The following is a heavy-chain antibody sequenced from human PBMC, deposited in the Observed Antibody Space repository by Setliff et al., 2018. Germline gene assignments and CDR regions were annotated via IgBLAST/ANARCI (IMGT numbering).Heavy chain of an antibody. Sequence: PGGSLRLSCAASGFTFNTFWMTWVRQAPGKGLEWEANINPGGSEEYYLDSVKGRFTISRDNAKTSLYLLMNSLRADDTAVYFCASATGYWGQGILVTV. V-gene: IGHV3-7*01. J-gene: IGHJ4*02. CDR2: INPGGSEE. CDR1: GFTFNTFW. CDR3: ASATGY.